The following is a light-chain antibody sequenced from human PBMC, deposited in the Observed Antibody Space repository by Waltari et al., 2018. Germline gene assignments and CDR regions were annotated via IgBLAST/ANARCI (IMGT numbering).Light chain of an antibody. J-gene: IGKJ4*01. V-gene: IGKV1-9*01. CDR2: SAS. CDR3: QHFNSFPLT. Sequence: DIQLTPSPSFLSASVGDRVTITCRASQAITSYVAWYQLRPGKAPKVLISSASTLQRGVPSRFSASGSETDFTLTIRSLQPEDFATYYCQHFNSFPLTFGGGTKLEIK. CDR1: QAITSY.